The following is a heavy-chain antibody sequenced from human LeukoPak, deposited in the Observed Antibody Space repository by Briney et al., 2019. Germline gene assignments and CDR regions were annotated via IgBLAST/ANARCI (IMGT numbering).Heavy chain of an antibody. J-gene: IGHJ5*02. CDR2: INHSGST. CDR1: GGSFSGYY. D-gene: IGHD2-2*01. V-gene: IGHV4-34*01. Sequence: SETLSLTCAVYGGSFSGYYWSWIRQPPGKGLEWIGEINHSGSTNYNPSLTSRVTISVDTSKNQFSLKLSSVTAADTAVYYCARGSNIVVVPAAMAGYLDWFDHWGQGTLVTVSS. CDR3: ARGSNIVVVPAAMAGYLDWFDH.